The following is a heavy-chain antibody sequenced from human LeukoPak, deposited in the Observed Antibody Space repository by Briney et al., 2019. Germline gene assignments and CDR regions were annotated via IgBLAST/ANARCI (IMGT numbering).Heavy chain of an antibody. Sequence: SETLSLTCAVYGGSFSTYYWSWIRQPPGKGLEWIGEINHSGSTNYNPSLKSRVTISVDTSKNQFSLKLSSVTAADTAVYYCARAARYCSGGSCYVLDYWGQGTLVTVSS. V-gene: IGHV4-34*01. D-gene: IGHD2-15*01. J-gene: IGHJ4*02. CDR3: ARAARYCSGGSCYVLDY. CDR1: GGSFSTYY. CDR2: INHSGST.